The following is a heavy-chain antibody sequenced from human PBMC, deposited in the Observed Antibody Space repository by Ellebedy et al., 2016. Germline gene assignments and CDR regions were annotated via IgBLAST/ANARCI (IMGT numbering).Heavy chain of an antibody. CDR1: GDSMSSYY. J-gene: IGHJ4*02. Sequence: SETLSLTXTVSGDSMSSYYWSWIRQPPGRGLEWIGYIYYSGSIKYNPSLKSRVTISLDTSNSLFSLRLSSVTAADTAVYYCARDQRSTSCYDYWGQGTLVTVSS. CDR2: IYYSGSI. D-gene: IGHD2-2*01. V-gene: IGHV4-59*01. CDR3: ARDQRSTSCYDY.